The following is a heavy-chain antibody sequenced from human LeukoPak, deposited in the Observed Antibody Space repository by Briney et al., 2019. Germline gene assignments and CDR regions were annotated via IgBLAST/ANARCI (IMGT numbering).Heavy chain of an antibody. V-gene: IGHV1-24*01. J-gene: IGHJ4*02. CDR1: GYTLTELS. CDR2: FDPEDGET. CDR3: ATGAPHYHDSSGYYPFDY. D-gene: IGHD3-22*01. Sequence: ASVKVSCKVSGYTLTELSMHWVRQAPGKGLEWMGGFDPEDGETIYAQKFQGRVTMTEDTSTDTAYMELSSLRSEDTAVYYCATGAPHYHDSSGYYPFDYWGQGTLVTVSS.